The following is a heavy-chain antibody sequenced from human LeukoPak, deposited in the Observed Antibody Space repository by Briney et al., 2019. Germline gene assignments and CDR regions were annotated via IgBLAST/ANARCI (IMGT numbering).Heavy chain of an antibody. CDR2: LSYTGKT. V-gene: IGHV4-59*02. D-gene: IGHD2/OR15-2a*01. Sequence: KPSETLSLTCVVSGAYVSSSHWNWIRQLPGKGLEWIGCLSYTGKTDYNPSLTSRVTISLDTSKNQVSLKLRSVTAADTAVYYCSEGYFEPFDHWGQGTLVTVSS. CDR3: SEGYFEPFDH. CDR1: GAYVSSSH. J-gene: IGHJ4*02.